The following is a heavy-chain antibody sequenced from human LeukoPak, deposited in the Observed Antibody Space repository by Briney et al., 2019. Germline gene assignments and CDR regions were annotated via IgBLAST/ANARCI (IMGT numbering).Heavy chain of an antibody. CDR1: GGSLSSYY. CDR3: ARAVIGGGFRAPAYYFDY. Sequence: SGTLSLTCTVSGGSLSSYYWSWIRQPPGKGLEWIGYIYYSGSTNYNPSLKSRVTISLDTAKNQFSLKLSSVTAADTAVYYCARAVIGGGFRAPAYYFDYWGQGTLVTVSS. CDR2: IYYSGST. D-gene: IGHD3-16*02. J-gene: IGHJ4*02. V-gene: IGHV4-59*01.